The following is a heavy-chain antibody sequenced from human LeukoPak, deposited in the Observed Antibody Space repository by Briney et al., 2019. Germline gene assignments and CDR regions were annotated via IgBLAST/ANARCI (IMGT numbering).Heavy chain of an antibody. CDR2: IKQDGSEK. Sequence: GGSLRLSCAASGFTFSSYWMSWVRQAPGKGLEWVANIKQDGSEKYYVDSVKGRLTISRDNVKNSLYLQMNSLRVEDTAIYYCARDPYNGAYSEGYYYYYMDVWGKGTTVTVSS. CDR1: GFTFSSYW. D-gene: IGHD1-1*01. J-gene: IGHJ6*03. V-gene: IGHV3-7*01. CDR3: ARDPYNGAYSEGYYYYYMDV.